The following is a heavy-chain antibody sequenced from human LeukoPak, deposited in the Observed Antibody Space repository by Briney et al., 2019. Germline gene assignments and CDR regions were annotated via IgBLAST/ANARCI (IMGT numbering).Heavy chain of an antibody. D-gene: IGHD6-13*01. CDR1: AFTFSIYS. V-gene: IGHV3-21*04. CDR2: ISSSTSYI. Sequence: GGSLRLSCAASAFTFSIYSINWVRQAPGKGPEWVSSISSSTSYISYADSVKGRFTISRDNAKNSLYLQMNSLRVEDTAVYYCARGSSSWYLYHRSIDYWGQGTLVTVSS. J-gene: IGHJ4*02. CDR3: ARGSSSWYLYHRSIDY.